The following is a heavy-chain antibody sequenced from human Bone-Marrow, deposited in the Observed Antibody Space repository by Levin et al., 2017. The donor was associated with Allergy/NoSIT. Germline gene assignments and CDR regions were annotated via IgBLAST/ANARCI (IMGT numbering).Heavy chain of an antibody. J-gene: IGHJ6*03. CDR2: IYYTGFT. CDR1: GASITSGGYY. Sequence: PSETLSLTCTVSGASITSGGYYWSWIRQFPGKGLEWIGFIYYTGFTSYNPSLNRRVTMSIDTAENRFSLQLSSVTAADTAVYYCATAKSDYYYYYIDVWGKGTTVPVSS. V-gene: IGHV4-31*03. CDR3: ATAKSDYYYYYIDV.